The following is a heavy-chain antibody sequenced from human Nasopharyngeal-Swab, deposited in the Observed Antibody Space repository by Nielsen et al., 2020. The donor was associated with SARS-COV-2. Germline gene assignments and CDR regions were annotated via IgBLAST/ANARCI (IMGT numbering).Heavy chain of an antibody. V-gene: IGHV1-69*06. Sequence: CKASGGTFSSYAISWVRQAPGQGLEWMGGIIPLFGTANYAQKFQGRVTITADKSTSTAYMELSSLRSEDTAVYYCARASQEMATTHYFDYWGQGTLVTVSS. CDR3: ARASQEMATTHYFDY. D-gene: IGHD5-24*01. J-gene: IGHJ4*02. CDR2: IIPLFGTA. CDR1: GGTFSSYA.